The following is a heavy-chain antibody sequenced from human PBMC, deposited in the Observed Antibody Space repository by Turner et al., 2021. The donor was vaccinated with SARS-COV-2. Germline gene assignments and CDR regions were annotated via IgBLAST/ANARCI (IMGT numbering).Heavy chain of an antibody. D-gene: IGHD4-17*01. CDR1: GYTFRNYY. J-gene: IGHJ3*02. CDR3: ARDPRVPAVTNVNDAFDI. Sequence: QVQLVQSGAAAKKPGASVKISCRTSGYTFRNYYIHWVRQAPGQGLEWMGIFNPSGGGTSYAQNFQGRLTMTSDTSTSTVYMELSSLGSEDTAVYYCARDPRVPAVTNVNDAFDIWGQGTMVTVSS. V-gene: IGHV1-46*01. CDR2: FNPSGGGT.